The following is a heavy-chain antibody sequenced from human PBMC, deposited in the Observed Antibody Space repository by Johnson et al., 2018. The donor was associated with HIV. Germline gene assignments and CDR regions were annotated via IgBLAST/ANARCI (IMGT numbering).Heavy chain of an antibody. D-gene: IGHD6-19*01. Sequence: EVQLVESGGGLIQPGGSLRLSCAASGFTFSSYEMNWVRQAPGKGLEWVSYISSSGSNIYYADSVKGRFTISRDNAKNSLYLQMNSLRAEHTALYYCARVRTAAGFDAFDIGGQGTMVTVSS. J-gene: IGHJ3*02. CDR2: ISSSGSNI. V-gene: IGHV3-48*03. CDR1: GFTFSSYE. CDR3: ARVRTAAGFDAFDI.